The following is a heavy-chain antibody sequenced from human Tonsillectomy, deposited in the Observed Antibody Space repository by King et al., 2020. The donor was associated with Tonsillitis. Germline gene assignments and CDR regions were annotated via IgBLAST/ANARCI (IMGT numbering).Heavy chain of an antibody. CDR2: ISSSSRYI. Sequence: VQLVESGGGLVKPGGSLRLSCAASGFTFSSYSMNWVRQAPGKGLEWVSYISSSSRYIYYADSVKGRFTISRDNDKNSLYLQMNSLRAEDTAVYYCARDLERLGRIAVALNDWGQGTLVTVSS. CDR1: GFTFSSYS. J-gene: IGHJ4*02. V-gene: IGHV3-21*01. CDR3: ARDLERLGRIAVALND. D-gene: IGHD6-19*01.